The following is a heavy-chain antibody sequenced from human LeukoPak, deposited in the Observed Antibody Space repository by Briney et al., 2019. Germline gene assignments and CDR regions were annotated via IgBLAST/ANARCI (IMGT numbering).Heavy chain of an antibody. Sequence: PSETLSLTCTVSGGSISSGSYYWSWIRQPAGKGLEWIGRIYTSGSTNYNPSLKSRVTISVDTSKNQFSLKLSSVTAADTAVYYCARLVVRGPTYYFDSWGQGTLVTVSS. CDR3: ARLVVRGPTYYFDS. J-gene: IGHJ4*02. CDR1: GGSISSGSYY. V-gene: IGHV4-61*02. D-gene: IGHD3-10*01. CDR2: IYTSGST.